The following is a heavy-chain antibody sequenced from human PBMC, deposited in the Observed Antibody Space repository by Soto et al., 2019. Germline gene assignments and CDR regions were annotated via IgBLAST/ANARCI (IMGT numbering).Heavy chain of an antibody. J-gene: IGHJ5*02. V-gene: IGHV5-51*01. CDR2: IYPGDSDP. Sequence: GESLKISCKGSGYSFTSYWIGWVRQMPGKGLEWMGIIYPGDSDPRYSPSFQGQVTISANKSISTAYLQWSSLKASDTAMYYCARHMVDTAMGTRWFDPWGQGTXVTVAS. CDR3: ARHMVDTAMGTRWFDP. D-gene: IGHD5-18*01. CDR1: GYSFTSYW.